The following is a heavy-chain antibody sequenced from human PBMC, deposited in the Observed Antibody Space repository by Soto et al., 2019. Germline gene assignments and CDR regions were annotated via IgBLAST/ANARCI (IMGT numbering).Heavy chain of an antibody. V-gene: IGHV6-1*01. CDR1: GDSVSSNSAA. J-gene: IGHJ6*02. CDR2: TYYRSKWYN. D-gene: IGHD3-10*01. CDR3: AREGYYGSGTSRYYYYGMDV. Sequence: SQTLSLTCAISGDSVSSNSAAWHWIRQAPSRGLEWLGRTYYRSKWYNDYAVSVKSRITINPDTSKNQFSLQLNSVTPEDTAVYYCAREGYYGSGTSRYYYYGMDVWGQGTTVTVS.